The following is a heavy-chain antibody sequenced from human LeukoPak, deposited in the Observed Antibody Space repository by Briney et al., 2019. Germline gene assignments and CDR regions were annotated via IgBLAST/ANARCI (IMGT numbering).Heavy chain of an antibody. CDR2: ISSSGNTT. CDR3: ARDGGSSWYFDY. V-gene: IGHV3-11*04. J-gene: IGHJ4*02. CDR1: GFTFSDYY. Sequence: GGSLRLSCAASGFTFSDYYMSWIRQAPGKGLECVSYISSSGNTTYHADSVKGRFTISRGNAKNSLYLQMSSLRAEDTAVYYCARDGGSSWYFDYWGQGTLVTVSS. D-gene: IGHD6-13*01.